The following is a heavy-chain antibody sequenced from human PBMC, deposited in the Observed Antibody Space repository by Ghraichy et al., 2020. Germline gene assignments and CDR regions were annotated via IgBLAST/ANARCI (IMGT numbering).Heavy chain of an antibody. V-gene: IGHV3-30-3*01. CDR2: ISYDGSNK. J-gene: IGHJ4*02. Sequence: GGSLRLSCAASGFTFSSYAMHWVRQAPGKGLEWVAVISYDGSNKYYADSVKGRFTISRDNSKNTLYLQMNSLRAEDTAVYYCARSPQDGYKMGGSDYWGQGTLVTVSS. CDR3: ARSPQDGYKMGGSDY. CDR1: GFTFSSYA. D-gene: IGHD5-24*01.